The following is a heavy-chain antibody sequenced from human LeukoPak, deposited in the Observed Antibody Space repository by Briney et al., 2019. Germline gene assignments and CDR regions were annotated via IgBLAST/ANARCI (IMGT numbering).Heavy chain of an antibody. CDR3: ARQLAVAEAEYFQH. Sequence: MASETLSLTCTASGGSISSSSYYWGWIRQPPGKGLEWIGSIYYSGSTYYNPSLKSRVTISVDTSKNQFSLKLSSVTAADTAVYYCARQLAVAEAEYFQHWGQGTLVTVSS. CDR2: IYYSGST. CDR1: GGSISSSSYY. V-gene: IGHV4-39*01. J-gene: IGHJ1*01. D-gene: IGHD6-19*01.